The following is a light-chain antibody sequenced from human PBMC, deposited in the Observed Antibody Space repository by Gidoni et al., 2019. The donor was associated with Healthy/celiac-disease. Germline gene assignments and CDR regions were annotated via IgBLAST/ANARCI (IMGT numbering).Light chain of an antibody. J-gene: IGKJ1*01. CDR1: QNVSTC. CDR3: QQRSNRTPWT. Sequence: EIVLTQSPATLSLSPGESPTLSCSASQNVSTCLACYQQKPGQAPRLLIYDAANRATGIPTRVSGSGSGTDFTLTISSIEPEDFAVYYCQQRSNRTPWTFXXXTKVEIK. V-gene: IGKV3-11*01. CDR2: DAA.